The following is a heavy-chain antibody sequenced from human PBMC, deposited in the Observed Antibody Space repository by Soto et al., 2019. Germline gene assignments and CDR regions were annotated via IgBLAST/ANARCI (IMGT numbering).Heavy chain of an antibody. V-gene: IGHV4-34*01. CDR2: INHSGST. D-gene: IGHD6-19*01. J-gene: IGHJ6*03. CDR3: ARLNVLGAVEWLLNRRETNYYYYMDV. Sequence: QVQLQQWGAGLLKPSETLSLTCAVYGGSFSGYYWSWIRQPPGKGLEWIGEINHSGSTNYNPSLKSRVTISVDTSKNQFSLKVSSVTAADTAVYYCARLNVLGAVEWLLNRRETNYYYYMDVWGKGTTVTVSS. CDR1: GGSFSGYY.